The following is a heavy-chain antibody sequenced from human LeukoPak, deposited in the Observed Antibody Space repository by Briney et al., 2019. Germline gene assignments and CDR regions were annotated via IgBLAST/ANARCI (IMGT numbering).Heavy chain of an antibody. Sequence: GGSLRLSCAASGFSFSGYGMHWVRQAPGKGLEWVSYISSSSSTIYYADSVKGRFTISRDNAKNSLYLQTNSLRAEDTAVYYCARDNYGSGRADYYYGMDVWGQGTTVTVSS. J-gene: IGHJ6*02. V-gene: IGHV3-48*04. D-gene: IGHD3-10*01. CDR1: GFSFSGYG. CDR2: ISSSSSTI. CDR3: ARDNYGSGRADYYYGMDV.